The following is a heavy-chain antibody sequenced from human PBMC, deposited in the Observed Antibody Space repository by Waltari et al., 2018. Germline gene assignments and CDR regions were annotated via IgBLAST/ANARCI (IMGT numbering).Heavy chain of an antibody. Sequence: QVQLQESGPGLVKPSETLSLTCAVSGYSISSGYYWGWIRQPPGKGLEWIGSIYHSGSTYYNPSLKSRVTISVDTSKNQFSLKLSSVTAADTAVYYCARAGSSLEGRDWGQGTLVTVSS. CDR3: ARAGSSLEGRD. J-gene: IGHJ4*02. CDR1: GYSISSGYY. D-gene: IGHD3-10*01. CDR2: IYHSGST. V-gene: IGHV4-38-2*01.